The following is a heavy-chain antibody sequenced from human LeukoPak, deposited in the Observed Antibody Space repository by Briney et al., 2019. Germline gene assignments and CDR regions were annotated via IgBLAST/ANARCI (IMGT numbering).Heavy chain of an antibody. Sequence: GRSLRLSCAASGFIFSNYGMHWVRQAPGKGLDWVAVIWYDGSRIYYADSVKGRFTISRDNSKNTLYLQMTSLRGDDTAVYHCAVRRYSGSYSSLDYWGQGTLVTVSS. J-gene: IGHJ4*02. CDR1: GFIFSNYG. V-gene: IGHV3-33*01. CDR3: AVRRYSGSYSSLDY. D-gene: IGHD1-26*01. CDR2: IWYDGSRI.